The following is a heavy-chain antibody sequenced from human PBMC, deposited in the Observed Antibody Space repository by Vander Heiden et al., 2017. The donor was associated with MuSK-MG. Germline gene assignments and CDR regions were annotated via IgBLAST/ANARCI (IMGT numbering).Heavy chain of an antibody. CDR2: IIPIFGIA. CDR1: GGTFRSYA. CDR3: ARAGCSSTSCYDNYWYFDL. V-gene: IGHV1-69*17. J-gene: IGHJ2*01. Sequence: QVQLVQSGAEVKKPVSSVTVSFKSSGGTFRSYAISGVRQAPGQGLEWMGGIIPIFGIANYAQKFQGRVTITADKSTSTAYMELSSLRSEDTAVYYCARAGCSSTSCYDNYWYFDLWGRGTLVTVSS. D-gene: IGHD2-2*01.